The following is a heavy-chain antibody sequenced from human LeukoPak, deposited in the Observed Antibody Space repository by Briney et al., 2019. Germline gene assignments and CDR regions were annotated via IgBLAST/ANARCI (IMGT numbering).Heavy chain of an antibody. CDR1: GYTFTSYD. J-gene: IGHJ4*02. CDR3: ARGRSGSGSYYTVSFDY. Sequence: ASVKVSCKASGYTFTSYDINWVRQATGQGLEWMGWMNPNSGNTGYAQKFQGRVTMTRNTSISTAYMELSSLRSEDTAVYYCARGRSGSGSYYTVSFDYWGQGTLVIVSS. V-gene: IGHV1-8*01. D-gene: IGHD3-10*01. CDR2: MNPNSGNT.